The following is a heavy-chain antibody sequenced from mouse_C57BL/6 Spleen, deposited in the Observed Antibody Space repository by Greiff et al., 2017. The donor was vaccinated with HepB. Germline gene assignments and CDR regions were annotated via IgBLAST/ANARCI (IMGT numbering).Heavy chain of an antibody. V-gene: IGHV1-50*01. Sequence: QVQLQQPGAELVKPGASVKLSCKASGYTFTSYWMQWVKQRPGQGLEWIGEIDPYDSYTNYNQKFKGKATLTVDTSSSTAYMQLSSLTSEDSAVYEGARGECGYGVERFAYWGQGTLVTVSA. J-gene: IGHJ3*01. CDR1: GYTFTSYW. D-gene: IGHD2-2*01. CDR3: ARGECGYGVERFAY. CDR2: IDPYDSYT.